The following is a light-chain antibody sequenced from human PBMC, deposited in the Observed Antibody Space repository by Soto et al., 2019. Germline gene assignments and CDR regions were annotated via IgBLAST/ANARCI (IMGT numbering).Light chain of an antibody. CDR2: ATS. J-gene: IGKJ2*01. CDR1: QSIADS. V-gene: IGKV1-39*01. Sequence: DIQLAQSPSCLSASIGPRVTIICRASQSIADSVNGYQQKPSEAAKQLVDATSVLXXGAXSRFSGSGSGTDFTLTIASLQPEDFSTYYCQQSDSTPYTFGQGTKVDIK. CDR3: QQSDSTPYT.